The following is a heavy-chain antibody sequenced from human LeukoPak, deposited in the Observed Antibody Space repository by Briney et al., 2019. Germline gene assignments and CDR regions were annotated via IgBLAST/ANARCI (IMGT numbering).Heavy chain of an antibody. CDR1: GFTFSDNY. V-gene: IGHV3-11*04. CDR2: ISSSGSI. J-gene: IGHJ3*02. CDR3: ARDWRDSSGKFPNDAFDI. Sequence: PGGSLRLSCAASGFTFSDNYMSWIRQAPGKGLEWVSYISSSGSIYYADSVKGRFTISRDNAKNSLYLQMNSLRAEDTAVYYCARDWRDSSGKFPNDAFDIWGQGTMVTVSS. D-gene: IGHD3-22*01.